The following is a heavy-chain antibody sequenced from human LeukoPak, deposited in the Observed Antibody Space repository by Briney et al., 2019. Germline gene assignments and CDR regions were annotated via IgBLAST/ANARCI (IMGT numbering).Heavy chain of an antibody. J-gene: IGHJ2*01. CDR3: ARRVRAYCSGGSCYDDWYFDL. CDR1: GVSISSYY. CDR2: IYYSGST. Sequence: SETLSLTCSVSGVSISSYYWSWIRQPPGKGLECIGYIYYSGSTNYNPSLKSRVTISVDTSKNHFSLNLSSVTAADTAVYYCARRVRAYCSGGSCYDDWYFDLWGRGTLVTVSS. V-gene: IGHV4-59*08. D-gene: IGHD2-15*01.